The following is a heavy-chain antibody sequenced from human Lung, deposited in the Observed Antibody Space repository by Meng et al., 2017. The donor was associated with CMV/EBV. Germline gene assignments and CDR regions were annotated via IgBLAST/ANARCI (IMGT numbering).Heavy chain of an antibody. J-gene: IGHJ4*02. V-gene: IGHV1-2*02. CDR1: GYTFTGYY. D-gene: IGHD3-10*01. CDR3: ARALLFITMVRGAIGY. CDR2: INPNSGGT. Sequence: ASVXVSXKASGYTFTGYYMHWVRQAPGQGLEWMGWINPNSGGTNYAQKFQGRVTMTRDTSISTAYMELSRLRSDDTAVYYCARALLFITMVRGAIGYWGQGTLVTVSS.